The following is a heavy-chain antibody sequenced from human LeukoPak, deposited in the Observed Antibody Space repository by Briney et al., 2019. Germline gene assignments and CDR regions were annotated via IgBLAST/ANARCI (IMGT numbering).Heavy chain of an antibody. D-gene: IGHD3-3*01. J-gene: IGHJ6*03. Sequence: PSETLSLTCTVSGGSISSSSYYWGWIRQPPGKGLEWIGYIYYSGSTNYNPSLKSRVTISVDTSKNPLSLKLGSVTAADTAVYYCARGRRGTIFGVVTSNGYLYYYYYMDVWGKGTTVTVSS. CDR1: GGSISSSSYY. CDR2: IYYSGST. V-gene: IGHV4-61*05. CDR3: ARGRRGTIFGVVTSNGYLYYYYYMDV.